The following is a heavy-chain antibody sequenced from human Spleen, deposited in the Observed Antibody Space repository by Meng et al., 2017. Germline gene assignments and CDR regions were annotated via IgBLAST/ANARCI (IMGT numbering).Heavy chain of an antibody. D-gene: IGHD2-8*01. CDR3: ARCTNHYDF. J-gene: IGHJ4*02. V-gene: IGHV3-23*01. CDR1: GFTFSNYA. Sequence: EVELMRSGGGLVQSGVSVGLSCAASGFTFSNYAMSWVRQAAGKGLDWVAAINGSGGSTYYAHSLKGRFTISRDNSENTLYLQMNSLRAEDTAVYYCARCTNHYDFWGQGTLVTVSS. CDR2: INGSGGST.